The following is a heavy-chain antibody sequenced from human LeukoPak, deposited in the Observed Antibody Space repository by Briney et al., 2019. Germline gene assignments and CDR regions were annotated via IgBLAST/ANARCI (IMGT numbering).Heavy chain of an antibody. J-gene: IGHJ6*03. D-gene: IGHD3-10*02. CDR1: GFTFNSYS. Sequence: GRSLRLSCAASGFTFNSYSMHWVRQAPGKGLEWVAFIRYDGSNKYYADSVKGRFTISRDNSKNTLYLQMNSLRAEDTAVYYCAKESYVNYYYYYMDVWGKGTTVTISS. CDR2: IRYDGSNK. V-gene: IGHV3-30*02. CDR3: AKESYVNYYYYYMDV.